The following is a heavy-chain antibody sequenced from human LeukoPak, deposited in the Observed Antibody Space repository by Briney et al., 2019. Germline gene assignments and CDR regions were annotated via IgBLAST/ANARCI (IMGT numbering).Heavy chain of an antibody. CDR3: ARDITYSSSWYVPSFFDY. J-gene: IGHJ4*02. D-gene: IGHD6-13*01. CDR1: GYTFTGYY. Sequence: ASVKVSCKASGYTFTGYYMHWVRQAPGQGLEWMGWINPNSGGTNYAQKFQGRVTMTRDTSISTAYMELSRLRSDDTAVYYCARDITYSSSWYVPSFFDYWGQGTLVTVSS. V-gene: IGHV1-2*02. CDR2: INPNSGGT.